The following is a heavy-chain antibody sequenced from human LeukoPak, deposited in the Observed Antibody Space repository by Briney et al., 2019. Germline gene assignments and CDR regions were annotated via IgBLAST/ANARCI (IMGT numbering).Heavy chain of an antibody. CDR3: ARLKGYCGGDCYSRGDY. CDR2: IIPIFGTA. D-gene: IGHD2-21*01. Sequence: GASVKVSCKASGGTFSSYAISWVRQAPGQGLEWMGGIIPIFGTANYAQKFQGRVTITADESTSTAYMELSSLRSEDTAVYYCARLKGYCGGDCYSRGDYWGQGTLVTVSS. J-gene: IGHJ4*02. CDR1: GGTFSSYA. V-gene: IGHV1-69*13.